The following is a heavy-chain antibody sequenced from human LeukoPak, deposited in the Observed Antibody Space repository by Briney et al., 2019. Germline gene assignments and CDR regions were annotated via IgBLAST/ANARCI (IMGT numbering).Heavy chain of an antibody. Sequence: ASVKVSCKASGYTFTSYGISWVRQAPGQGLEWMGWISAYNGNTNYAQKFQGRVTMTRNTSISTAYMELSSLRSEDTAVYYCATQYYYDSSGYYYDYWGQGTLVTVSS. J-gene: IGHJ4*02. CDR3: ATQYYYDSSGYYYDY. D-gene: IGHD3-22*01. V-gene: IGHV1-18*01. CDR1: GYTFTSYG. CDR2: ISAYNGNT.